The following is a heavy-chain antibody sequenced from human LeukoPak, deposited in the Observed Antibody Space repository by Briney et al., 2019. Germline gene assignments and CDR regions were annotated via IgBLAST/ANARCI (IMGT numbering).Heavy chain of an antibody. V-gene: IGHV4-39*01. CDR1: GGSISSSSYY. CDR3: ARTLLADYGGNSEDY. CDR2: IYYSGST. Sequence: SETLSLTCTVSGGSISSSSYYWGWIRQPPGKGLEWIGSIYYSGSTYYNPSLKSRVTISVDTSKNQFSLKLGSVTAADAAVHYCARTLLADYGGNSEDYWGQGTLVTVSS. D-gene: IGHD4-23*01. J-gene: IGHJ4*02.